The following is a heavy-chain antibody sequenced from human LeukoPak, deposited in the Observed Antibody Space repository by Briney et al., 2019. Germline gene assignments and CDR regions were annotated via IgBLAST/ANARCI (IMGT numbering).Heavy chain of an antibody. CDR1: GGSFSGYY. D-gene: IGHD6-13*01. J-gene: IGHJ4*02. V-gene: IGHV4-34*01. CDR2: INHSGST. Sequence: SETLSLTCAVYGGSFSGYYWSWIRQPPGKGLEWIGEINHSGSTNYNPSLKSRVTISVDTSKNQFSLKLSSVTAADTAVYYCARAYSSSWYYFDYWGQGTLVTVSS. CDR3: ARAYSSSWYYFDY.